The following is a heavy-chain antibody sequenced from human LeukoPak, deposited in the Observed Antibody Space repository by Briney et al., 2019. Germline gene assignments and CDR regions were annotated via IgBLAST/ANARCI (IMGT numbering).Heavy chain of an antibody. V-gene: IGHV3-23*01. D-gene: IGHD3-9*01. CDR3: AKWGDYDVLTGYYVSDY. Sequence: GGSLRLSCAASGFTLSNYAMSWVSQAPGKGLEWDSAITGGGSGIYYADSMKSRFTISRDNSKNTLYLQINSLRAEDTAVYYCAKWGDYDVLTGYYVSDYWGQATLVTVSS. J-gene: IGHJ4*02. CDR1: GFTLSNYA. CDR2: ITGGGSGI.